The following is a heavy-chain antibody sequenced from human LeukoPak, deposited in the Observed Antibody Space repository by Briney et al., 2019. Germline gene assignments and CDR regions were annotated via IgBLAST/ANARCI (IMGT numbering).Heavy chain of an antibody. CDR3: VKDNFCPECAFDI. V-gene: IGHV3-43*02. J-gene: IGHJ3*02. D-gene: IGHD3-3*01. Sequence: PGGSLRLSCAASGFRFEGYAMHWVRQAPGKGLEWVSLISGDGTFTYYADSVKGRFTISRDNTKNSLDLQMNSLRADDTALYYCVKDNFCPECAFDIWGQRTRVTASS. CDR2: ISGDGTFT. CDR1: GFRFEGYA.